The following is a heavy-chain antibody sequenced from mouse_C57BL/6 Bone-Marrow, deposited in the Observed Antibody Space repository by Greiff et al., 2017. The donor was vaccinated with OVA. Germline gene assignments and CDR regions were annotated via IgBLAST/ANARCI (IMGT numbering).Heavy chain of an antibody. Sequence: LVESGAELARPGASVKMSCKASGYTFTSYTMHWVKQRPGQGLEWIGYINPSSGYTKYNQKFKDKATLTADKSSSTAYMQLSSLTSEDSAVYYCARRGTVDWYFDVWGTGTTVTVSS. V-gene: IGHV1-4*01. J-gene: IGHJ1*03. D-gene: IGHD1-1*01. CDR2: INPSSGYT. CDR3: ARRGTVDWYFDV. CDR1: GYTFTSYT.